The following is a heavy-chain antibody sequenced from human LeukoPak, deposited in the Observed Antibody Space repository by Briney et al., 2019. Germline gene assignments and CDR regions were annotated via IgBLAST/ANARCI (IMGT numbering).Heavy chain of an antibody. CDR1: GYTFTSYG. CDR2: ISAYNGNT. V-gene: IGHV1-18*01. Sequence: ASVKVSCKASGYTFTSYGISWVRQAPGQGLEWMGWISAYNGNTNYAQKPQGRVTMTTDTSTSIAYMELRSLRSDDAAVYYCARDQPRRWLDPWGQGTLVTVSS. CDR3: ARDQPRRWLDP. J-gene: IGHJ5*02.